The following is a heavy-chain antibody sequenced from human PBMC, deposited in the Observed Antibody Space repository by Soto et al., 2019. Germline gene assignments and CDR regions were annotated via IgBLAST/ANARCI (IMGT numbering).Heavy chain of an antibody. J-gene: IGHJ4*02. Sequence: QVQLVESGGGVVQPGRSLRLSCAASGFTFSSYAMHWVRQAPGKGLEWVAVISYDGSNKYYADSVKGRFTISRDNSKNTLYLQMNSLRAEDTAVYYCAREVKERFDYWGQGTLVTVSS. CDR1: GFTFSSYA. D-gene: IGHD1-1*01. V-gene: IGHV3-30-3*01. CDR3: AREVKERFDY. CDR2: ISYDGSNK.